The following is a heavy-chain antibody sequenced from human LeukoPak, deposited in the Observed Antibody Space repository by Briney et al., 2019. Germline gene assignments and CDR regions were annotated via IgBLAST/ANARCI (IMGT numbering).Heavy chain of an antibody. Sequence: GGSLRLSCAASGFTFSSYAMYWVHQAPGKGLVWVSRISSDGSSTIYADSVKGRFTISRDIAKNTLYLQMNSLRAEDTAVYYCARAQMGAPTDYWGQGTLVTVSS. CDR1: GFTFSSYA. J-gene: IGHJ4*02. CDR3: ARAQMGAPTDY. CDR2: ISSDGSST. D-gene: IGHD1-26*01. V-gene: IGHV3-74*01.